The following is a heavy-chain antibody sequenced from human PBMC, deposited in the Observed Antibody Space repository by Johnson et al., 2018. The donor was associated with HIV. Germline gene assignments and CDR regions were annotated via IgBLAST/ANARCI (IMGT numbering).Heavy chain of an antibody. Sequence: QVQLVESGGGVVQPGRSLRLSCAASGFTFSSYGMHWVRQAPGKGLEWVAVISSDGSNKYYADSVKGRFTISRDNSKNTLYLQMNSLRAEDTAVYYCARHKSTYYYDSSALDIWGQGTMVTVSS. J-gene: IGHJ3*02. CDR1: GFTFSSYG. V-gene: IGHV3-30*03. CDR3: ARHKSTYYYDSSALDI. D-gene: IGHD3-22*01. CDR2: ISSDGSNK.